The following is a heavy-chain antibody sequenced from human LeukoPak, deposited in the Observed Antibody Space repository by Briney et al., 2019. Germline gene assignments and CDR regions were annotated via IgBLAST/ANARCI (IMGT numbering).Heavy chain of an antibody. V-gene: IGHV4-59*08. J-gene: IGHJ4*02. CDR1: GGSISSYY. Sequence: SETLSLTCTVSGGSISSYYWSWIRQPPGKGLEWIGEINHFGSTNYNPSLKSRVTISVDTSKNQFSLKLSSVTAADTAVYYCARGFGYSSGWTVDYWGQGTLVTVSS. CDR2: INHFGST. D-gene: IGHD6-19*01. CDR3: ARGFGYSSGWTVDY.